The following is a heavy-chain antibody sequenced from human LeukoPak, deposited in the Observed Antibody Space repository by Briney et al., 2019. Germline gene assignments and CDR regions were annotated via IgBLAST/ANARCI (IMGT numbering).Heavy chain of an antibody. Sequence: SETLSLTCTVSGGSISSATYYWNWIRQPAGKGLEWIGRIYTSGSTNYNPSLKSRVTISVDTSKNQFSLKLSSVTAADTAVYYCARVSGRFTWYFDLWGRGTLVTVSS. CDR3: ARVSGRFTWYFDL. CDR2: IYTSGST. J-gene: IGHJ2*01. CDR1: GGSISSATYY. V-gene: IGHV4-61*02.